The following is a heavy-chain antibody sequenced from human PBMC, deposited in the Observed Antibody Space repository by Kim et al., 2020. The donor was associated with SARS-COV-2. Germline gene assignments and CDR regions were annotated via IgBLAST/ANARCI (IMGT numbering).Heavy chain of an antibody. Sequence: PSLTSRVTISVDKSTNQFSLKLSSVTAADTAVYYCARSITIFGVVITFDYWGQGTLVTVSS. D-gene: IGHD3-3*01. CDR3: ARSITIFGVVITFDY. J-gene: IGHJ4*02. V-gene: IGHV4-4*02.